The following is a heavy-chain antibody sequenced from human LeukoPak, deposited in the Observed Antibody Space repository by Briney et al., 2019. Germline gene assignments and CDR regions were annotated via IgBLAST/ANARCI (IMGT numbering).Heavy chain of an antibody. J-gene: IGHJ3*02. CDR1: GYTFTSYD. V-gene: IGHV1-8*01. CDR3: ATDSSGYHDAFDI. D-gene: IGHD3-22*01. CDR2: MNPNSGNT. Sequence: ASVKVSCKASGYTFTSYDINWVRQATGQGLEWMGWMNPNSGNTGYAQKFQGRVTMTRNTSISTAYMELSSLRSGDTAVYYCATDSSGYHDAFDIWGQGTMVTVSS.